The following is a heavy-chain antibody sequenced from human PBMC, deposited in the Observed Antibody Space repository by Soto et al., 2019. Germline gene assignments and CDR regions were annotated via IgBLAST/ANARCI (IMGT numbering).Heavy chain of an antibody. Sequence: EVQLVESGGGLVHPGGSLRLSCATSGFTFSDYSMNWVRQAPGKGLERVSYITSDGGVTYYADSVKGRFSVSRDNDKKSLFLQMNSLRDEDTAVYYCARLPKGSTVTSWGQGTLVTVSS. V-gene: IGHV3-48*02. CDR1: GFTFSDYS. J-gene: IGHJ4*02. D-gene: IGHD4-17*01. CDR2: ITSDGGVT. CDR3: ARLPKGSTVTS.